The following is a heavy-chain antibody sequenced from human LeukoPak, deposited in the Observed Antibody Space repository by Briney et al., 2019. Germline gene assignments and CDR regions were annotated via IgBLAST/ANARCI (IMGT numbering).Heavy chain of an antibody. Sequence: SETLPLTCAVYGGSFSGYYWSWIRQPPGKGLEWIGEINHSGSTNYNPSLKSRVTISVDTSKNQFSLKLSSVTAADTAVYYCASGEAEYYYDSSGYYYEYYYYGMDVWGQGTTVTVSS. D-gene: IGHD3-22*01. J-gene: IGHJ6*02. CDR2: INHSGST. CDR1: GGSFSGYY. CDR3: ASGEAEYYYDSSGYYYEYYYYGMDV. V-gene: IGHV4-34*01.